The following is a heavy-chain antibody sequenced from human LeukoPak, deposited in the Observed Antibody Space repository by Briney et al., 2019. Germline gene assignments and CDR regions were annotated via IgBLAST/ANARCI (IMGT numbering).Heavy chain of an antibody. J-gene: IGHJ1*01. CDR2: IRYDGSNK. CDR1: GFTFSSYG. CDR3: AKDGAAYDSSGYYYQD. Sequence: GGSLRLSCAASGFTFSSYGMHWVRQAPGKGLEWVAFIRYDGSNKYYADSVKGRSTISRDNSKNTLYLQMNSLRAEDTAVYYCAKDGAAYDSSGYYYQDWGQGTLVTVSS. V-gene: IGHV3-30*02. D-gene: IGHD3-22*01.